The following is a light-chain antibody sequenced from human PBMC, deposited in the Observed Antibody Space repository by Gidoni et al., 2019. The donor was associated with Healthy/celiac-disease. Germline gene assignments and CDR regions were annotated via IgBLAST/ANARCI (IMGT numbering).Light chain of an antibody. V-gene: IGKV3-11*01. Sequence: EIVLTQSPATLSLSPGERATLSCRASQSVSSYLAWYQQKLGQAPRLLIYDASNRATGIPARFSGSGSGTDFTLTISSLEPEDFAVYYCQQRSNWPRTFXQXTKVEIK. CDR3: QQRSNWPRT. CDR1: QSVSSY. J-gene: IGKJ1*01. CDR2: DAS.